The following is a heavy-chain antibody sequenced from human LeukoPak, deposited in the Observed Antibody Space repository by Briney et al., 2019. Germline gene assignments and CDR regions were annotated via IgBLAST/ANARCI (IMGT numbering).Heavy chain of an antibody. D-gene: IGHD2-2*01. CDR1: GGSFSGYT. CDR3: ARSFVVVPAAIWFDP. J-gene: IGHJ5*02. V-gene: IGHV4-34*01. CDR2: INHSGST. Sequence: SETLSLTCAVYGGSFSGYTWGGIRNPPGKGLEWIGEINHSGSTNYNPSLKSRVTISVDTSKNQFSLKLSSVTAADTAVYYCARSFVVVPAAIWFDPWGQGTLVTVSS.